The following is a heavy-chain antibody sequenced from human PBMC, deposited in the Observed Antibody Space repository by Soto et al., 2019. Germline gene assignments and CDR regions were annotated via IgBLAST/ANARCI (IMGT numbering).Heavy chain of an antibody. J-gene: IGHJ6*03. CDR1: GFTFSSYA. CDR2: ISGSGGST. V-gene: IGHV3-23*01. CDR3: AKAVGRGYYMDV. Sequence: EVQLLESGGGLVQPGGSLRLSCAASGFTFSSYAMSWVRKAPGKGLEWVSAISGSGGSTYYADSVKGRFTISRDNSKNTLYLQMNSLRAEDTAVYYCAKAVGRGYYMDVWGKGTTVTVSS. D-gene: IGHD1-26*01.